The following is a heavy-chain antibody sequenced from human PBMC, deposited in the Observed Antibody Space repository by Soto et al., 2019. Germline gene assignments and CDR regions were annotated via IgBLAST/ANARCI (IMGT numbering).Heavy chain of an antibody. CDR1: GGTFSSYA. J-gene: IGHJ5*02. CDR2: IIPIFGTA. D-gene: IGHD2-2*02. V-gene: IGHV1-69*05. Sequence: QVQLVQSGAEVKKPGSSVKVSCKASGGTFSSYAISWVRQAPGQGLEWMGGIIPIFGTANYAQKFQGRVTGTPDESTSPAHMELSSLGSEDTAVYYCAATPLVPAAIGIHRLTWFDPWGQGTLVTVSS. CDR3: AATPLVPAAIGIHRLTWFDP.